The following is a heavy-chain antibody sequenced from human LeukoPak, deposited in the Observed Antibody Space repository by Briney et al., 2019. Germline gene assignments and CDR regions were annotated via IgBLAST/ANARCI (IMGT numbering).Heavy chain of an antibody. J-gene: IGHJ4*02. Sequence: GGSLRLSCAASAFTFSRYWMTWVRQAPGKGLEWVANIKEDGSEKYYVDSVKGRFSISRDNTKNSLYLQMNSLRAEDTAVYYCARGGYTRSWYISRDYWGQGPLVTVSS. D-gene: IGHD6-13*01. CDR1: AFTFSRYW. CDR3: ARGGYTRSWYISRDY. CDR2: IKEDGSEK. V-gene: IGHV3-7*01.